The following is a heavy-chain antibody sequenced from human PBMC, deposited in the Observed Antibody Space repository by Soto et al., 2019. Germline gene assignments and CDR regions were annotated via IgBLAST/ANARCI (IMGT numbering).Heavy chain of an antibody. D-gene: IGHD3-10*01. CDR1: GGSISSYY. CDR2: IYYSGST. CDR3: ARHNYGSGSTYFDY. Sequence: SETLSLTCTVSGGSISSYYWSWVRQRPGKGLEWIGYIYYSGSTNYNPSLKSRVTISVDTSKNQFSLKLSSVTAADTAVYYCARHNYGSGSTYFDYWGQGTLVTVSS. V-gene: IGHV4-59*01. J-gene: IGHJ4*02.